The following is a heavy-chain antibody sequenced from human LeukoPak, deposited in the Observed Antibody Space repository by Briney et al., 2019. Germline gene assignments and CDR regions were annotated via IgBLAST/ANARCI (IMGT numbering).Heavy chain of an antibody. CDR3: AREVDSGSPGPGY. D-gene: IGHD5-12*01. J-gene: IGHJ4*02. Sequence: PGGSLRLSCAAAGFTVSSSYMSWVRQAPGGGLEWVAVIWYDGSNKYYADSVKGRFTISRDNSENTLYLQMNSLRAEDTAVYYCAREVDSGSPGPGYWGQGTLVTVSS. CDR2: IWYDGSNK. V-gene: IGHV3-33*08. CDR1: GFTVSSSY.